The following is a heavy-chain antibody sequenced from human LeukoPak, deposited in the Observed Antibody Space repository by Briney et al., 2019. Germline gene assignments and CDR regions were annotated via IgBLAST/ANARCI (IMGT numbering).Heavy chain of an antibody. CDR3: ARGDYGANLPFDY. CDR1: GFTVSSNY. Sequence: GGSLRLSCAASGFTVSSNYMSWVRQAPGKGLEWVSVIHSGGSTYYADSVKGRFTISRDNSKNTLYLQMNSLRAEDTAVYYCARGDYGANLPFDYWGQGTLVTVSS. CDR2: IHSGGST. V-gene: IGHV3-66*01. J-gene: IGHJ4*02. D-gene: IGHD4-17*01.